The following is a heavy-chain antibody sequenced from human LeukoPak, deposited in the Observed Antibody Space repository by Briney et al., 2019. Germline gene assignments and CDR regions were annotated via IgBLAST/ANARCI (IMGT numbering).Heavy chain of an antibody. CDR2: IYYSGST. D-gene: IGHD3-10*01. Sequence: PSETLSLTCTVSGGSISSHYWSWIRQPPGKGLEWIGDIYYSGSTNYNPSLKSRVTISLDTSKNQFSLKLSSVTAADTAVYYCARDPHGSGSFGYWGQGTLVTVSS. CDR3: ARDPHGSGSFGY. J-gene: IGHJ4*02. V-gene: IGHV4-59*11. CDR1: GGSISSHY.